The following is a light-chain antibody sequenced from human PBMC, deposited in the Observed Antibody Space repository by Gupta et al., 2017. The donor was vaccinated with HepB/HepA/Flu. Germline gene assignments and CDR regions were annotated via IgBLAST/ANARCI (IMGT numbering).Light chain of an antibody. CDR1: SSNIGAGYD. V-gene: IGLV1-40*01. Sequence: QSVLTQPPSVSGAPAQRVTISCTGSSSNIGAGYDVHWYQQLPGTAPKLLIYGNNNRPSGVPDRFSGSKSGSSASLAITGLQAEDEVDYYCQSYDNRLSGWVFGGGTKVTVL. CDR2: GNN. J-gene: IGLJ2*01. CDR3: QSYDNRLSGWV.